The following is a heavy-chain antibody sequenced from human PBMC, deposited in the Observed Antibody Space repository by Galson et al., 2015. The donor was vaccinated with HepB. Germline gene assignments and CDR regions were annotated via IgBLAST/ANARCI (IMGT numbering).Heavy chain of an antibody. V-gene: IGHV3-30*18. CDR2: ISYDGSNI. J-gene: IGHJ6*02. Sequence: SLRLSCAASGFTFSTYAMYWVRQAPGKGLEWVAFISYDGSNIQYDDSVKGRFTISRDNSKNTLYLQMNSLRAEDTAVYYCDKRDRYTNGWNGMDVWGQGTTVTVSS. CDR3: DKRDRYTNGWNGMDV. CDR1: GFTFSTYA. D-gene: IGHD6-19*01.